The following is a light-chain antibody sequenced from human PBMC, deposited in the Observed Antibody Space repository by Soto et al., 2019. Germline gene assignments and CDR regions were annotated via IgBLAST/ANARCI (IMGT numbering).Light chain of an antibody. Sequence: DIQMTQSPSSVSASVGDRVTITCRASQGVSNWLAWYQQKPGKAPKLLIYAASTLRSGVPSRFRGSGSGTDFTFTISSLQHEDFETYYCQPAKSFPYTFGQGTRLEIK. CDR3: QPAKSFPYT. CDR1: QGVSNW. V-gene: IGKV1-12*01. CDR2: AAS. J-gene: IGKJ5*01.